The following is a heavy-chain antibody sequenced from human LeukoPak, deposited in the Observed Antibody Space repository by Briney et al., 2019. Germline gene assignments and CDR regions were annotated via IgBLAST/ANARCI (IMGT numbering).Heavy chain of an antibody. V-gene: IGHV3-30*03. CDR2: ISYDGSNK. CDR1: GFTFSDYG. D-gene: IGHD3-22*01. CDR3: ARVFWDSSGLFDY. Sequence: GGSLRLSCAASGFTFSDYGMHWVRQAPGKGVEWVAVISYDGSNKYYADSVKGRFTISRDNSKNTLYLQMNSLRVEDTAVYYCARVFWDSSGLFDYWGQGTLVTVSS. J-gene: IGHJ4*02.